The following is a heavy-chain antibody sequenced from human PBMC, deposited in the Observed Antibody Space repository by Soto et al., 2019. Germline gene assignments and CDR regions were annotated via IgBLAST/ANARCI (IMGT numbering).Heavy chain of an antibody. J-gene: IGHJ4*02. CDR1: GGSINTFY. V-gene: IGHV4-4*07. CDR3: AREGSYSAYNFAHGIQLWSFDF. Sequence: SETLSLTCTVSGGSINTFYWSWVRQPAGKGLEWIGRIFSSGSTSFNPSLESRIAMSVDTSKNHFSLNLSSVTAADMAVYYCAREGSYSAYNFAHGIQLWSFDFWGQGALVTVSS. D-gene: IGHD5-12*01. CDR2: IFSSGST.